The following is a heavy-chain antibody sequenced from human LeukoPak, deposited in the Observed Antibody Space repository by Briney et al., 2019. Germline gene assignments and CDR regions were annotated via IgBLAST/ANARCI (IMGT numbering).Heavy chain of an antibody. D-gene: IGHD3-9*01. J-gene: IGHJ3*02. Sequence: ASVKVSCKASGYTFTSYGISWVRQAPGQGLEWMGWISAYNGNTNYAQKLQGRVTMTTDTSTSTAYMELRSLRSDDTAVYYCARDSYDILTGEDAFDIWGQGTMVTVSS. CDR3: ARDSYDILTGEDAFDI. CDR1: GYTFTSYG. CDR2: ISAYNGNT. V-gene: IGHV1-18*01.